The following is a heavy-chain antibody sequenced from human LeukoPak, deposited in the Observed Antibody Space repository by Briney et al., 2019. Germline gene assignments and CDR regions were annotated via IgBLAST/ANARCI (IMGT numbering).Heavy chain of an antibody. J-gene: IGHJ5*02. V-gene: IGHV5-51*01. Sequence: GESLKISCKGSGYSFTSFWIGWVRQMPGKGLEWMGIIYPGDSDTRYSPSFQGQVTISADKSISTAYLQWSSLKASDTAMYYCAIFDFLFGEIDNWFDPWGQGTQVTVSS. D-gene: IGHD3-16*01. CDR2: IYPGDSDT. CDR1: GYSFTSFW. CDR3: AIFDFLFGEIDNWFDP.